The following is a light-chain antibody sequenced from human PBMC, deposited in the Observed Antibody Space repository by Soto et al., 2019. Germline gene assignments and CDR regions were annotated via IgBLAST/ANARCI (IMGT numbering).Light chain of an antibody. Sequence: QSVLTQPPSVSGAPGQRVTISCTGSSSNIGARYDVHWYQQLPGTAPKLLIYDNTNRPSGVPDRFSGSKSGTSASLAITGLQAEDEADYYCQSYDGSLSGYVFGTGTKVTVL. J-gene: IGLJ1*01. CDR1: SSNIGARYD. CDR2: DNT. V-gene: IGLV1-40*01. CDR3: QSYDGSLSGYV.